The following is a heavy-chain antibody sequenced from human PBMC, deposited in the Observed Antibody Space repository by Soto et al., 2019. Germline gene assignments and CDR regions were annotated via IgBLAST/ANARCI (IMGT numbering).Heavy chain of an antibody. Sequence: VQLVESGGGLVQPGRSLRLSCAASGFTFDDYAMHWVRQAPGKGLEWVSGISWNSGSIGYADSVKGRFTISRDNAKNSLYLQMNSLRAEDTALYYCAKASRWTVTESNWFDPWGQGTLVTVSS. CDR1: GFTFDDYA. D-gene: IGHD4-17*01. V-gene: IGHV3-9*01. CDR2: ISWNSGSI. J-gene: IGHJ5*02. CDR3: AKASRWTVTESNWFDP.